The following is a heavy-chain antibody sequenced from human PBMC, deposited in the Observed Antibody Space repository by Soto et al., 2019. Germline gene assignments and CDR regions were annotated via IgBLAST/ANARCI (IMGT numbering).Heavy chain of an antibody. Sequence: ASVKVSCKASGYTFTSYGISWARQAPGQGLEWMGWISAYNGNTNYAQKLQGRVTMTTDTSTSTAYMELRSLRSDDTAVYYCASVLEWLFPDSYYYYGMDVWGQGTTVTVSS. CDR2: ISAYNGNT. V-gene: IGHV1-18*01. J-gene: IGHJ6*02. CDR3: ASVLEWLFPDSYYYYGMDV. D-gene: IGHD3-3*01. CDR1: GYTFTSYG.